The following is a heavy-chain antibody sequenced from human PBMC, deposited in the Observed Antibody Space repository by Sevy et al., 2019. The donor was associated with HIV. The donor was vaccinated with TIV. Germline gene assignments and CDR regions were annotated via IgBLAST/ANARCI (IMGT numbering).Heavy chain of an antibody. CDR2: ISGYNGNT. CDR3: ARDRTYHYGSGSYYNALPAY. Sequence: ASVKVSCKASGFTFISYGITWMRQAPGQGLEWMGWISGYNGNTNYAQKLQGRVTMTTDTSTSTAYMELRSLRSDDTAVYYGARDRTYHYGSGSYYNALPAYWGQGTLVTVSS. V-gene: IGHV1-18*01. D-gene: IGHD3-10*01. CDR1: GFTFISYG. J-gene: IGHJ4*02.